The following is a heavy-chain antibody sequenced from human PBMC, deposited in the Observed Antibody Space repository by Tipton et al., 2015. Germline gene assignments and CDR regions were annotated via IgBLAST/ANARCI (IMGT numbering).Heavy chain of an antibody. Sequence: LRLSCTVSGDSISSSSYFWGWIRQPPGKGLEWIGSIYYSGSAYYNPSLKSRVTISVDTSKTQFSLKMSSVTASDTAVYYCARARGRHGGLFDSWGQGILVTVSS. J-gene: IGHJ4*02. D-gene: IGHD4-23*01. CDR1: GDSISSSSYF. CDR2: IYYSGSA. CDR3: ARARGRHGGLFDS. V-gene: IGHV4-39*01.